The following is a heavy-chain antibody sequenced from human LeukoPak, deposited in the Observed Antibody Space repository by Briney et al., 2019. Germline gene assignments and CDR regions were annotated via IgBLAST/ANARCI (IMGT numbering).Heavy chain of an antibody. V-gene: IGHV4-34*01. CDR3: ARHSPTVTTGTFDC. Sequence: SETLSLTCAVYGGSFSGYYWSWIRQPPGKGLEWIGEINHSGGTNYNPSLKSRVTISVDTSKKQFSLKLSSVTAADTAVYYCARHSPTVTTGTFDCWGQGTLSPSPQ. D-gene: IGHD4-17*01. CDR1: GGSFSGYY. CDR2: INHSGGT. J-gene: IGHJ4*02.